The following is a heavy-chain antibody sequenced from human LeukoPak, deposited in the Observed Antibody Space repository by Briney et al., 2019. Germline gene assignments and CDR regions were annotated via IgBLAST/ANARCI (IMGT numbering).Heavy chain of an antibody. D-gene: IGHD6-13*01. CDR2: IYTSGST. CDR1: GGSISSYY. Sequence: PSETLSLTCTVSGGSISSYYWSWIRQPAGKGLEWIGRIYTSGSTNYNPSLKSRVTMSVDTSKNQFSLKLSSVTAADTAVYYCAGDRGASSWYATGGMDVWGQGTTVTVSS. J-gene: IGHJ6*02. V-gene: IGHV4-4*07. CDR3: AGDRGASSWYATGGMDV.